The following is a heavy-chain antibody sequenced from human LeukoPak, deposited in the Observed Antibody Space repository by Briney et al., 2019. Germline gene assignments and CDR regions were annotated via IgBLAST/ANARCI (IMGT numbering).Heavy chain of an antibody. CDR1: GFTFSSYN. J-gene: IGHJ4*02. CDR3: AKAEYQLLDY. CDR2: ISSNSNTI. Sequence: HPGGSLRLSCAASGFTFSSYNMNWVRQAPGKGLEWVSYISSNSNTIYYADSMKGRFTISRDNAKNSLYLQMNSLRAEDTAVYYCAKAEYQLLDYWGQGTLVTVSS. D-gene: IGHD2-2*01. V-gene: IGHV3-48*04.